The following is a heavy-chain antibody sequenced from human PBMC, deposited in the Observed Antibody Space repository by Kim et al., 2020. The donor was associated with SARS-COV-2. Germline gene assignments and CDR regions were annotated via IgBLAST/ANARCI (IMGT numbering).Heavy chain of an antibody. V-gene: IGHV3-53*01. CDR3: GRDPGFRNGMDV. D-gene: IGHD3-10*01. CDR2: IYRGGGST. CDR1: DFTVSTHY. Sequence: GGSLRLSCAASDFTVSTHYMNWVRQAPGKGLEWISVIYRGGGSTYIADSVKGRFTISRDNSKNPVYLQMNSLRVEATAVYYCGRDPGFRNGMDVWGQGTT. J-gene: IGHJ6*02.